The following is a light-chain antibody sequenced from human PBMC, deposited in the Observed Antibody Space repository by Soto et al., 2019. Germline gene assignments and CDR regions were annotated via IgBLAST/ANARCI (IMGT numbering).Light chain of an antibody. J-gene: IGLJ1*01. CDR2: DVS. CDR3: CSHAGSYTYV. CDR1: SSDVGGYNY. V-gene: IGLV2-11*01. Sequence: QSVLTQPRAVSGSPGQSVTISCTGTSSDVGGYNYVSWYQQHPGKAPKLMIYDVSKRPSGVPDRFSGSKSGSTASLTISGLQAEDEADYFCCSHAGSYTYVLGNGTKLTV.